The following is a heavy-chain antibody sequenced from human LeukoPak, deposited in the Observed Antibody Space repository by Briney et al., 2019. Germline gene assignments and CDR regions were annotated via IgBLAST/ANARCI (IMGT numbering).Heavy chain of an antibody. D-gene: IGHD1-26*01. CDR1: GFTVTTNY. Sequence: GGSLRLSCAASGFTVTTNYMTWVRQAPGKGLELISIIYSGGYTDYADSVKGRFTISRDNSKNTLDLQMNSLRAEDTAVYYCARRLEYSGSKGVFDYWGQGTLVTVSS. CDR2: IYSGGYT. CDR3: ARRLEYSGSKGVFDY. V-gene: IGHV3-66*01. J-gene: IGHJ4*02.